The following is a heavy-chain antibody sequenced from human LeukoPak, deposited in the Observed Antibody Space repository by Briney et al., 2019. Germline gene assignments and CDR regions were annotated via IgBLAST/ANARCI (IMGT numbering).Heavy chain of an antibody. D-gene: IGHD6-19*01. V-gene: IGHV3-53*01. CDR3: ARVGVAVAGFDC. J-gene: IGHJ4*02. CDR1: GFTVSSNS. Sequence: PGGSLRLSCAASGFTVSSNSMSWVRQAPGEGLEWVSVIYSGGSTYYTDSVKGRFTISRDNSKNTLYLQMNSLRAEDTAVYYCARVGVAVAGFDCWGQGTLVTVSS. CDR2: IYSGGST.